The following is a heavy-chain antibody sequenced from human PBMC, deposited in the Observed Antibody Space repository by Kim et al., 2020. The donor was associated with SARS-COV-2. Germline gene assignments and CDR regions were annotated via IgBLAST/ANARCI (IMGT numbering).Heavy chain of an antibody. CDR1: GGTFSSYA. J-gene: IGHJ5*02. CDR3: ARDMGYYNGWGPFDP. CDR2: IIPIFGTA. V-gene: IGHV1-69*13. Sequence: SVKVSCKASGGTFSSYAISWVRQAPGQGLEWMGGIIPIFGTANYAQKFQGRVTITADESTSTAYMELSSLRSEDTAVYYCARDMGYYNGWGPFDPWGQGTLVTVSS. D-gene: IGHD3-9*01.